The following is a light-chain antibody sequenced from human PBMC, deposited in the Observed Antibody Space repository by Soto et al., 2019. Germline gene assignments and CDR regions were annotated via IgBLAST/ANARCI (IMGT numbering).Light chain of an antibody. Sequence: DSVMTQSPDSLAVSLVERGTINFKASLSVLYSSNNKNYLACYQQKPGQPPKLLIYWASTRESGVPDRFSGSGSGTDFTLTISSLQAEDVAVYYCQQYYSTPPTFGRGTKVDIK. V-gene: IGKV4-1*01. CDR1: LSVLYSSNNKNY. CDR3: QQYYSTPPT. J-gene: IGKJ1*01. CDR2: WAS.